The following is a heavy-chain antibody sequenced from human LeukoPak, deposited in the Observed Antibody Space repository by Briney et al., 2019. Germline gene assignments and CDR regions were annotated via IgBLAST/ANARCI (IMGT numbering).Heavy chain of an antibody. CDR3: ARVRWELSRFDP. CDR2: IYYSGST. CDR1: GGSISSYY. D-gene: IGHD1-26*01. V-gene: IGHV4-59*01. Sequence: PSETLSLTCTVSGGSISSYYWSWIRQPPGKGLEWTGYIYYSGSTNYNPSLKSRVTISVDTSKNQFSLKLSSVTAADTAVYYCARVRWELSRFDPWGQGTLVTVSS. J-gene: IGHJ5*02.